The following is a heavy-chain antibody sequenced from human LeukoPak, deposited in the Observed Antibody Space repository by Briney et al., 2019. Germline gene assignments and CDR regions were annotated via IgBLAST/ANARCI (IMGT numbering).Heavy chain of an antibody. V-gene: IGHV4-39*01. Sequence: SETLSLTCTVSGGSISSSNAYWGWIRQPPGKGLEWIGSIYYSKNTYYNPSLKSRVTISADKSKNQFSLTLGSVSATDTAVYYCASPRGFSYGYFDNWGQGTLVTVSS. CDR3: ASPRGFSYGYFDN. D-gene: IGHD5-18*01. J-gene: IGHJ4*02. CDR2: IYYSKNT. CDR1: GGSISSSNAY.